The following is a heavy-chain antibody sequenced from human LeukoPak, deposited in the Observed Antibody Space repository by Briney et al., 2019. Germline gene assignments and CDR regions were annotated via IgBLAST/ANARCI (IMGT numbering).Heavy chain of an antibody. D-gene: IGHD2-21*01. CDR3: ARRAYDVPYLDY. CDR2: ISSSGSTI. CDR1: GFTFSDYY. V-gene: IGHV3-11*01. Sequence: GGSLRLSCAASGFTFSDYYMSWIRQAPGKGLEWVSYISSSGSTIYYADSVKGRFTISGDNAKNSLYLQMNSLKTEDTAVYYCARRAYDVPYLDYWGQGTLVTVSS. J-gene: IGHJ4*02.